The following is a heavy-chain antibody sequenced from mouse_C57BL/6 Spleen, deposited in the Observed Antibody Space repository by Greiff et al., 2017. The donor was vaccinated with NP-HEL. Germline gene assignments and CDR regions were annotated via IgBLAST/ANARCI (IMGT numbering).Heavy chain of an antibody. V-gene: IGHV1-4*01. CDR1: GYTFTSYT. D-gene: IGHD3-1*01. Sequence: QVQLKESGAELARPGASVKMSCKASGYTFTSYTMHWVKQRPGQGLEWIGYINPSSGYTKYNQKFKDKATLTADKSSSTAYMQLSSLTSEDSAVYYCARSGGREDYAMDYWGQGTSVTVSS. J-gene: IGHJ4*01. CDR3: ARSGGREDYAMDY. CDR2: INPSSGYT.